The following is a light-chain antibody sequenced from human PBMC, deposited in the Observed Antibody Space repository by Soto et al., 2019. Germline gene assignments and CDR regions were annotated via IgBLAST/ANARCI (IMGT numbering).Light chain of an antibody. V-gene: IGKV1-5*01. Sequence: DLQMTQSPSSLSASVGDRVTITCRASQSISSYLNWYQQKPGKAPKLLIYDASSLESGVPSRFSGSGAGTEFTLTISSLQPDDFATYYCQHYYGFSRTFGQGSKVDI. CDR2: DAS. J-gene: IGKJ1*01. CDR1: QSISSY. CDR3: QHYYGFSRT.